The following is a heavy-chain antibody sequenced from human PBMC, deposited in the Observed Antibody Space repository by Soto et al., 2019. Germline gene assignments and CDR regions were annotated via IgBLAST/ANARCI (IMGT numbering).Heavy chain of an antibody. Sequence: SETLSLTCTVSGGSISNYSWTWIRQPPGKGLEWVGHIYSSGSNKYNPYLQRRVSISSDMSTNQFSLRLTTVSAADKAIYFCARATPRYGDSCYELLDFWGQGTLVTVSS. J-gene: IGHJ4*02. CDR1: GGSISNYS. CDR3: ARATPRYGDSCYELLDF. D-gene: IGHD6-13*01. CDR2: IYSSGSN. V-gene: IGHV4-59*01.